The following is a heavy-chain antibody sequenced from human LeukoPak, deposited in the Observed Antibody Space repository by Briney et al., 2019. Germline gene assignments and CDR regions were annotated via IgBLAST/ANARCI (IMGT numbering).Heavy chain of an antibody. V-gene: IGHV3-30*02. CDR1: GFNFSNYE. D-gene: IGHD2-15*01. J-gene: IGHJ4*02. CDR2: IRYDGSNK. CDR3: AKEGYCSGGNCFVLDY. Sequence: GGSLRLSCAASGFNFSNYEMHWVRQAPGKGLEWVAFIRYDGSNKYYADSVKGRFTISRDNSKNTLYLQMNSLRAEDTAVYYCAKEGYCSGGNCFVLDYWGQGTLVTVSS.